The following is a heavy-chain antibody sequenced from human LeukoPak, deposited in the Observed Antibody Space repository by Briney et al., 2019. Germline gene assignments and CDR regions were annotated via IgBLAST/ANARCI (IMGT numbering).Heavy chain of an antibody. Sequence: ASVKVSCKASGGTFSSYAISWVRQAPGQGLEWMGRIIPIFGTANYAQKFQGRVTITTDESTSTAYMELSSLRSEDTAVYYCARRSYSNYEGFDYWGQGTLVTVPS. D-gene: IGHD4-11*01. V-gene: IGHV1-69*05. CDR2: IIPIFGTA. CDR1: GGTFSSYA. J-gene: IGHJ4*02. CDR3: ARRSYSNYEGFDY.